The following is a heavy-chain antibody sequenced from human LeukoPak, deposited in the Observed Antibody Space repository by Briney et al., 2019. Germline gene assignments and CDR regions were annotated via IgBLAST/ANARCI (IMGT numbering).Heavy chain of an antibody. J-gene: IGHJ6*03. CDR3: ARRWRGYYYMDV. CDR1: GGYISNYY. D-gene: IGHD4-23*01. V-gene: IGHV4-59*01. Sequence: SETLSLTCTVSGGYISNYYWNWIRQPPGKGLEWIGYIYYNGSTNYYASLKSRVTISVATSRNQFSLKLSSVTAADTAVYYCARRWRGYYYMDVWGKGTTVSVSS. CDR2: IYYNGST.